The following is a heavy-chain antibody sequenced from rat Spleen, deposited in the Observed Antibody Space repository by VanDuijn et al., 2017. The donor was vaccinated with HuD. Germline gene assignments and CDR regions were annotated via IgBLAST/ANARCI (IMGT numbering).Heavy chain of an antibody. V-gene: IGHV4-2*01. D-gene: IGHD1-4*01. Sequence: EVKLVESGGGLVQPGRSLKLSCAASGFNFNDYWMGWVRQAPGKGPEWTGKINTASRTIKYTPSLKDKFTISRDNARNTLYLQMSKLESEDTGIYYCATLSPDNYPGITGYVMDAWGQGASVTVSS. CDR3: ATLSPDNYPGITGYVMDA. CDR1: GFNFNDYW. CDR2: INTASRTI. J-gene: IGHJ4*01.